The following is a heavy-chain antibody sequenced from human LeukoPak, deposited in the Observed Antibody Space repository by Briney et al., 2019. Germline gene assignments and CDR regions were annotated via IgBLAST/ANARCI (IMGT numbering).Heavy chain of an antibody. Sequence: PSETLSLTCAVYGGSFSGYYWSWIRQPPGKGLEWIGEINHSGSTNYNSSLKSLVTISVDTSKNQFSLKLSSVTAADTAVYYCARVDSSGWSYWYFDLWGRGTLVTVSS. CDR2: INHSGST. CDR3: ARVDSSGWSYWYFDL. V-gene: IGHV4-34*01. D-gene: IGHD6-19*01. CDR1: GGSFSGYY. J-gene: IGHJ2*01.